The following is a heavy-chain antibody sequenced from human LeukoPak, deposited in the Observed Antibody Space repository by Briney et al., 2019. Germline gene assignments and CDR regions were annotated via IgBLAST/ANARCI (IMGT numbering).Heavy chain of an antibody. Sequence: TGGSLRLSCAASGFTFSNAWMSWVRQAPGKGLEWVGRIKSKTDGGTTDYAAPVKGRFTISRDDSKNTLYLQMNSLKTEDTAVYYCTTGYCSGGSCLALIPSYYFDYWGQGTLVTVSS. CDR3: TTGYCSGGSCLALIPSYYFDY. V-gene: IGHV3-15*01. CDR1: GFTFSNAW. D-gene: IGHD2-15*01. CDR2: IKSKTDGGTT. J-gene: IGHJ4*02.